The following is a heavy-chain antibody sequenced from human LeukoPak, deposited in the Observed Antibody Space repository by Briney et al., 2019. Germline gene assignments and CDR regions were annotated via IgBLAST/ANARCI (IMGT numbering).Heavy chain of an antibody. V-gene: IGHV4-39*01. CDR2: IYYSGST. D-gene: IGHD6-19*01. J-gene: IGHJ5*02. CDR3: ASSGLSSGWYDIVSDGGWFDP. CDR1: GGSISSSSYY. Sequence: SETLSLTCTVSGGSISSSSYYWGWIRQPPGKGLEWIGSIYYSGSTYYNPSLKSRVTISVDTSKNQFSLKLSSVTAADTAVYYCASSGLSSGWYDIVSDGGWFDPWGQGTLVTVSS.